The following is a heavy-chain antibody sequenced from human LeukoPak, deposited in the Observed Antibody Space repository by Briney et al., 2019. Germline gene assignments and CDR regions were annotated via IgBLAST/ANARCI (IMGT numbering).Heavy chain of an antibody. CDR2: IYTDGST. Sequence: GGSLRLSCAACGFIVSSNYMSWVRQPPGKGLEWVSIIYTDGSTYYADSVKGRFTISRDNSKNTLYLQMSSLRAEDTAVHYCARDGHGDIDYWGQGTLVTVSS. J-gene: IGHJ4*02. V-gene: IGHV3-53*01. CDR3: ARDGHGDIDY. D-gene: IGHD4-17*01. CDR1: GFIVSSNY.